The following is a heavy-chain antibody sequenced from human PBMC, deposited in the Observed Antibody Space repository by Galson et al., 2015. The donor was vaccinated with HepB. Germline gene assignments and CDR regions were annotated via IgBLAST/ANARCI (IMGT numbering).Heavy chain of an antibody. CDR1: GFTFSSYA. D-gene: IGHD2-21*02. CDR2: ISYDGSNK. J-gene: IGHJ4*02. CDR3: ARSISDRIVVVTVGAFDY. Sequence: SLRLSCAASGFTFSSYAMHWVRQAPGKGLEWVAVISYDGSNKYYADSVKGRFTISRDNSKNTLYLQMNSLRAEDTAVYYCARSISDRIVVVTVGAFDYWGQGTLVTVSS. V-gene: IGHV3-30*04.